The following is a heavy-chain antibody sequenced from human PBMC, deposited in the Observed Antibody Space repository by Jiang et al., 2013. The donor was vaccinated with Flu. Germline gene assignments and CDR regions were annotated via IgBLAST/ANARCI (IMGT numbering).Heavy chain of an antibody. CDR3: ARATVTGEYYFDY. V-gene: IGHV4-31*02. D-gene: IGHD4-17*01. J-gene: IGHJ4*02. CDR2: IYYSGST. Sequence: GKGLEWIGYIYYSGSTYYNPSLKSRVTISVDTSKNQFSLKLSSVTAADTAVYYCARATVTGEYYFDYWGQGTLVTVSS.